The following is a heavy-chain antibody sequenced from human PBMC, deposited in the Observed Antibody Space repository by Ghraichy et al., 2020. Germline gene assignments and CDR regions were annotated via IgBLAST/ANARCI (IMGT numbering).Heavy chain of an antibody. D-gene: IGHD3-10*01. CDR2: ISYDGSNK. J-gene: IGHJ4*02. Sequence: LSLPCAASGFTFSSYGMHWVRQAPGKGLEWVAVISYDGSNKYYADSVKGRFTISRDNSKNTLYLQMNSLRAEDTAVYYCAKDSLENYGSGSPLGGYFDYWGQGTLVTVSS. CDR1: GFTFSSYG. V-gene: IGHV3-30*18. CDR3: AKDSLENYGSGSPLGGYFDY.